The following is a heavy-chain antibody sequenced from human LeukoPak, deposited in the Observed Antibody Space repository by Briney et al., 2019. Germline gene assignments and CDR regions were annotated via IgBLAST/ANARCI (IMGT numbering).Heavy chain of an antibody. CDR3: AKLRSSGYTYGYFDY. V-gene: IGHV3-23*01. CDR1: GFTFSGYA. J-gene: IGHJ4*02. CDR2: INGSGGST. Sequence: SGGSLRLSCAASGFTFSGYAMSWVRQAPGKGLEWVSAINGSGGSTYYADSVKGRLTISRDNSDNTLYLQMNSLRAEDTAVYYCAKLRSSGYTYGYFDYWGQGTLVTVSS. D-gene: IGHD5-18*01.